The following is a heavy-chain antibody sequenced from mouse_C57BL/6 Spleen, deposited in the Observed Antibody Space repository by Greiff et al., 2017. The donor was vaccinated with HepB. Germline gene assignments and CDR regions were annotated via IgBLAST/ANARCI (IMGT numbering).Heavy chain of an antibody. CDR1: GYAFSSYW. V-gene: IGHV1-80*01. J-gene: IGHJ2*01. D-gene: IGHD4-1*01. CDR2: IYPGDGDT. CDR3: AREGTGTWGSGYFDY. Sequence: QVQLQQSGAELVKPGASVKISCKASGYAFSSYWMNWVKQRPGKGLEWIGQIYPGDGDTNYNGKFKGKATLTADKSSSTAYMQLSSLTSEDSAVYFCAREGTGTWGSGYFDYWGQGTTLTVSS.